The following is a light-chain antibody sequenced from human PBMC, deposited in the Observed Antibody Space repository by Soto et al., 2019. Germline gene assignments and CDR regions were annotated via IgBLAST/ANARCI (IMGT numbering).Light chain of an antibody. Sequence: DIQMTQSPSTLSASEGDRVTITCGASQSISSWLAWYQQKPGKAPTLLIYKASRIASGVPSRFSGSGSGTEFTLTIISLQPNDFATYYCQHNNSYSEACGQGTNVE. J-gene: IGKJ1*01. CDR3: QHNNSYSEA. CDR2: KAS. V-gene: IGKV1-5*03. CDR1: QSISSW.